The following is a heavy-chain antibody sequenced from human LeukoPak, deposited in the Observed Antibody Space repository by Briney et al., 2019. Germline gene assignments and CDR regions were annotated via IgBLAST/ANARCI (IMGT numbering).Heavy chain of an antibody. D-gene: IGHD6-19*01. V-gene: IGHV3-48*02. J-gene: IGHJ4*02. CDR2: ISSSSSTI. CDR1: GFXFSSYS. CDR3: ARYGYSSGWYPFDF. Sequence: PGGSLRLSCAASGFXFSSYSMNWVRQAPGKGLEWVSYISSSSSTIYYADSVKGRFTISRDNAKNSLYLQMNSLRDEDTAVYYCARYGYSSGWYPFDFWGQGTLVTVSS.